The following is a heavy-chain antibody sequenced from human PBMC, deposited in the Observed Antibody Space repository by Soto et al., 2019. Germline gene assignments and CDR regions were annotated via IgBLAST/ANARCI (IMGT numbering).Heavy chain of an antibody. J-gene: IGHJ4*02. D-gene: IGHD6-13*01. Sequence: SXTLSLTCAVSGDSINNSYWSWIRQPPGKRLEWIGNIYYTGTTTYNPSLESRVTMSVDTSKNQFSLKLNSVDAADTAVYYCAKYSRTEADGFPLDYWGRGGLVTVSS. CDR1: GDSINNSY. V-gene: IGHV4-59*01. CDR2: IYYTGTT. CDR3: AKYSRTEADGFPLDY.